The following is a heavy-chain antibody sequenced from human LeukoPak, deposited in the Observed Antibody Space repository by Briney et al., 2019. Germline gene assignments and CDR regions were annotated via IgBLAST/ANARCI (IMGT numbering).Heavy chain of an antibody. V-gene: IGHV3-23*01. J-gene: IGHJ4*02. CDR3: ASQGFTIFGVAPPPFDY. CDR1: GFTFSSYA. Sequence: PGGSLRLSCAASGFTFSSYAMIWVRQAPGKGLEWVSASSGSGGSTYYADSVKGRFTISRDNSKNTLYLQMNSLRAEDTAVYYCASQGFTIFGVAPPPFDYWGQGTLVTVSS. D-gene: IGHD3-3*01. CDR2: SSGSGGST.